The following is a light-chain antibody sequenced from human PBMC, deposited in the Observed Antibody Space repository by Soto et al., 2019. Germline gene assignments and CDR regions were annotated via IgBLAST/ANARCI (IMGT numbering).Light chain of an antibody. V-gene: IGKV3-11*01. Sequence: EIVLTQSPATLSSSPGERATLSCKSSQTVSTNLAWYQQKPGQAPRLLLFDASSRALGIPARFRGSGSGTNFTLAITGLEPADVALSYCQQRNNWPRVTFRPGTKVEIK. CDR3: QQRNNWPRVT. CDR1: QTVSTN. CDR2: DAS. J-gene: IGKJ3*01.